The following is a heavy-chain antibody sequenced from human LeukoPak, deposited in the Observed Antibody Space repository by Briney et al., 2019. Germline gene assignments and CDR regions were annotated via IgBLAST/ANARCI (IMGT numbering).Heavy chain of an antibody. CDR1: GGSFSGHY. CDR3: ARVCIAAAGMVYYYYYGMDV. D-gene: IGHD6-13*01. Sequence: SETLSLTCAVYGGSFSGHYWSWIRQPPGKGLEWIGEINHSGSTNYNPSLKSRVTISVDTSKNQFSLKLSSVTAADTAVYYCARVCIAAAGMVYYYYYGMDVWGQGTTVTVSS. CDR2: INHSGST. V-gene: IGHV4-34*01. J-gene: IGHJ6*02.